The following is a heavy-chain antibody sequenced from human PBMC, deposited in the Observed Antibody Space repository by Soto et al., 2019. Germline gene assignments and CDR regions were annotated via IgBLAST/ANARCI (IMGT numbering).Heavy chain of an antibody. CDR2: ISGNKMNT. CDR1: GFSFSEYG. D-gene: IGHD2-2*02. Sequence: EIQLVESGGGLAQPGGSLRLSCVASGFSFSEYGMSWVRQTPQKTLEWVASISGNKMNTFYPDSVKGRFFISRDNSDNTLHLQMTSLRDDDTAIYYCANRRLNTFTSLSDFWGQGVQVTVSS. J-gene: IGHJ1*01. CDR3: ANRRLNTFTSLSDF. V-gene: IGHV3-23*04.